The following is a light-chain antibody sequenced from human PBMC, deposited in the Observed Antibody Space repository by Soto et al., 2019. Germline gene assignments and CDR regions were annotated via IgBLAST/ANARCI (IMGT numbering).Light chain of an antibody. Sequence: DFVMTQSPDSLAVSLGERATINCKSSQNVLHSSNKKNYLAWYQQKPGQPPQLVIYWASTRKFGVPDRFSGSGSGTDLTLTISSVQAEDVAVYYCQQYFSTPLTFGPGTRVDI. CDR2: WAS. J-gene: IGKJ3*01. CDR3: QQYFSTPLT. V-gene: IGKV4-1*01. CDR1: QNVLHSSNKKNY.